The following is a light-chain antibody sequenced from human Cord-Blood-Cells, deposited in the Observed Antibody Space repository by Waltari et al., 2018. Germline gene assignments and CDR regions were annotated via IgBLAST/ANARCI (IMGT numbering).Light chain of an antibody. J-gene: IGKJ3*01. CDR1: QSISSY. CDR3: QHSYSTPFA. Sequence: DIQMTQPPSSLSASVADRVTITCRASQSISSYLNWYQQKPGKATKLLIYAASSLQSGVPSRFSGSGSGTDFTLTISSLQPEDFATYYCQHSYSTPFAFGPGTKVDIK. V-gene: IGKV1-39*01. CDR2: AAS.